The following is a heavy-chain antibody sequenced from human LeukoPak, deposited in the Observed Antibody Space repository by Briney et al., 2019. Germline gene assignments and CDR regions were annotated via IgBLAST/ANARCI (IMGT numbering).Heavy chain of an antibody. J-gene: IGHJ4*02. Sequence: SETLSLTCTVSGGSISSYYWSWIRQPPGKGLEWIGYIYYSGSTNYNPSLKSRVTISVDTSKNQFSLKLSSVTAADTAVYYCARHNPFRGFDYWGQGTLVTVSS. V-gene: IGHV4-59*01. CDR3: ARHNPFRGFDY. CDR1: GGSISSYY. D-gene: IGHD1-20*01. CDR2: IYYSGST.